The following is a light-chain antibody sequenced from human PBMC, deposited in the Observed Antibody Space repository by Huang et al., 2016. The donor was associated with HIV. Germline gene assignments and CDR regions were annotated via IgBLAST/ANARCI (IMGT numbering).Light chain of an antibody. CDR3: QQYGSSPPMYT. CDR2: GAS. CDR1: QSVSNSY. V-gene: IGKV3-20*01. J-gene: IGKJ2*01. Sequence: EIVLTQSPGTLSLSPGERATLSCRASQSVSNSYLAWYQQKPGQAPRLLIYGASSRATGIPDRFRGSGSGTDFTLTISRLEPEDFAVYYCQQYGSSPPMYTFGQGTKLETK.